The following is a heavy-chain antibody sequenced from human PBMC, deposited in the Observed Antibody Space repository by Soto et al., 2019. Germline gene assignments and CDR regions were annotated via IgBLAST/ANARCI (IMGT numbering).Heavy chain of an antibody. J-gene: IGHJ1*01. V-gene: IGHV3-21*04. Sequence: GGSLRLSCAASGFPFSSYSMNWVRQAPGKGLEWVSSISRNSDYIYYSDSVKGRFTISRDNSKNTLFLQMNSLTTEDTAVYYCARDLTRMSTVAREFWGQGTLVTVSS. CDR2: ISRNSDYI. D-gene: IGHD2-15*01. CDR3: ARDLTRMSTVAREF. CDR1: GFPFSSYS.